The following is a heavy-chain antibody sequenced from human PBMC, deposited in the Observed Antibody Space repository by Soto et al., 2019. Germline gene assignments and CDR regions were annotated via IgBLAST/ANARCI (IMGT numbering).Heavy chain of an antibody. CDR1: GGSISSGGYY. CDR3: ARDSYGDYVVAEGRWACAFDI. V-gene: IGHV4-31*03. Sequence: QVQLQESGPGLVKPSQTLSLTCTVSGGSISSGGYYWSWIRQHPGKGLEWIGYIYYSWSTYYNPSLKSRFTISVDTSTNQFSLKLSSVTAADTAVYYCARDSYGDYVVAEGRWACAFDIWGQGTMVTVSS. CDR2: IYYSWST. J-gene: IGHJ3*02. D-gene: IGHD4-17*01.